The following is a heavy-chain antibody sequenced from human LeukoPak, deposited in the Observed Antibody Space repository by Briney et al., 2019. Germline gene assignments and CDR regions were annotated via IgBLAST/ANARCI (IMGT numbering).Heavy chain of an antibody. CDR2: IYHSGST. J-gene: IGHJ5*02. CDR3: ARGLAAAAPTSGILGFDP. CDR1: GGSISSSNW. Sequence: SETLSLTCAVSGGSISSSNWWSWVRQPPGKGLEWIGEIYHSGSTNYNPSLKSRVTISVDKSKNQFSLKLSSVTAADTAVYYCARGLAAAAPTSGILGFDPWGQGTLVTVSS. V-gene: IGHV4-4*02. D-gene: IGHD6-13*01.